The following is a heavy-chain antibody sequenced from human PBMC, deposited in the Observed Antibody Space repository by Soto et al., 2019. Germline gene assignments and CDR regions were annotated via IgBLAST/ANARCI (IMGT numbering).Heavy chain of an antibody. CDR3: ARQSYSSGWYPDY. V-gene: IGHV4-39*01. J-gene: IGHJ4*02. CDR1: GGSISSSSYY. CDR2: IYYSGST. D-gene: IGHD6-19*01. Sequence: QLQLQESGPGLVKPSETLSLTCTVSGGSISSSSYYWGWIRQPPGKGLEWIGSIYYSGSTYYNPSLKSRVTISVDTSKNQCSLKLSSVTAADTAVYYCARQSYSSGWYPDYWGQGTLVTVSS.